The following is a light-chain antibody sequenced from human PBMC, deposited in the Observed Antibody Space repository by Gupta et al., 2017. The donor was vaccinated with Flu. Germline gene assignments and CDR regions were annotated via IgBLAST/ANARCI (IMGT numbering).Light chain of an antibody. Sequence: DSVMTQSPLSLPVTPGEPASISCRSSQSLLHSNGYNYLDWYLQKPGQSPQLLIYLGSNRASGVPDRFSGSGSGTDFTLKINRVEAEDVGVYYCMQALQSPITFGQGTRLEIK. J-gene: IGKJ5*01. CDR1: QSLLHSNGYNY. CDR3: MQALQSPIT. CDR2: LGS. V-gene: IGKV2-28*01.